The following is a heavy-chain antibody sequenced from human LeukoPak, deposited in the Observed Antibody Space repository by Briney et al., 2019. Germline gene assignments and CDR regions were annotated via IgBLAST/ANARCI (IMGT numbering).Heavy chain of an antibody. V-gene: IGHV1-2*02. CDR1: GYTFTGYY. Sequence: GASVKISCKASGYTFTGYYMHWVRQAPGQGLAWMGWINPNSGGTNYAQKFQGRVTMIRDTSTNTVYMELSSLRSEDTAVYYCARGPSITMVRGGQWYYYMDVWGKGTTVTISS. CDR2: INPNSGGT. J-gene: IGHJ6*03. D-gene: IGHD3-10*01. CDR3: ARGPSITMVRGGQWYYYMDV.